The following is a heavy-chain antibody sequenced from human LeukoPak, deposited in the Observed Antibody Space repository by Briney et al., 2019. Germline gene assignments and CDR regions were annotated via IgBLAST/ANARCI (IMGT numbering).Heavy chain of an antibody. J-gene: IGHJ4*02. CDR1: GFTFSSYW. D-gene: IGHD1-7*01. CDR2: IKQDGSEK. Sequence: GGPLRLSLAASGFTFSSYWKSWVRQAPGKGLEGVANIKQDGSEKYYVDSVKGRFTISRDNAKNSLYLQMNSLRAEDTAVYYCARDTAPYNWNYVFIYWGQGTLVTVSS. V-gene: IGHV3-7*01. CDR3: ARDTAPYNWNYVFIY.